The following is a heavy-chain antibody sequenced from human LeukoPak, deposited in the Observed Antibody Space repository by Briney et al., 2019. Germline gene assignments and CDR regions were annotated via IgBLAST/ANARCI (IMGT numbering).Heavy chain of an antibody. J-gene: IGHJ6*03. CDR1: GFTFSSYG. V-gene: IGHV3-30*02. D-gene: IGHD3-10*01. CDR2: IRYDGSNK. CDR3: AKDGELLYYYYYYYMDV. Sequence: GGSLRLSCAASGFTFSSYGMHWVRQAPGKGLEWVAFIRYDGSNKYYADSVKGRFTISRDNSKNTLYLQMNSLRAEDTAVYYCAKDGELLYYYYYYYMDVWGKGTTVTISS.